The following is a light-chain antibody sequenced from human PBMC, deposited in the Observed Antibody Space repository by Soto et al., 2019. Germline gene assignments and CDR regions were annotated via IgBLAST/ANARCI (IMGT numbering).Light chain of an antibody. J-gene: IGKJ5*01. CDR2: DAS. CDR1: QSVSSY. V-gene: IGKV3-11*01. Sequence: IVLTQSPATLSLSPGERATLSCMASQSVSSYLAWYQQKPGQAPRLLIYDASNRATGIPARFSGSGSGTDFTLTISSLEPEDAAVYYCQQRSNWPPITFGQGTRLEIK. CDR3: QQRSNWPPIT.